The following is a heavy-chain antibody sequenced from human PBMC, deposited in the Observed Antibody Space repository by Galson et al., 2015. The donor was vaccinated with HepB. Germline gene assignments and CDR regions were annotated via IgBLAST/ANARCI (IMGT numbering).Heavy chain of an antibody. CDR1: GFTFSDYY. D-gene: IGHD6-13*01. Sequence: SLRLSCAASGFTFSDYYMSWIRQAPGKGLEWVSYISSSSSYTNYADSVKGRFTISRDNAKNSLYLQMNSLRAEDAAVNYCARGIAAGEEGMDVWGQGTTVTVSS. CDR2: ISSSSSYT. CDR3: ARGIAAGEEGMDV. V-gene: IGHV3-11*05. J-gene: IGHJ6*02.